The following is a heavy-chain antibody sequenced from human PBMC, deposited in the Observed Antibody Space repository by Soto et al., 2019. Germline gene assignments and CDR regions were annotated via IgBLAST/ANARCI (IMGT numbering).Heavy chain of an antibody. CDR3: ARVEKITMVRGVKGPFDY. CDR2: ISSSSSYT. V-gene: IGHV3-11*06. CDR1: GFTFSDYY. D-gene: IGHD3-10*01. J-gene: IGHJ4*02. Sequence: GGSLRLSCAASGFTFSDYYMSWIRQAPGKGLEWVSYISSSSSYTNYADSVKGRFTISRDNAKNSLYLQMNSLRAEDTAVYYCARVEKITMVRGVKGPFDYWGQGTLVTVSS.